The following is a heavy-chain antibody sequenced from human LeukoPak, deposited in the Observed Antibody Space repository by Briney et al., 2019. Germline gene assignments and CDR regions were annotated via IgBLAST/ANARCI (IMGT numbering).Heavy chain of an antibody. V-gene: IGHV4-59*12. D-gene: IGHD4-17*01. J-gene: IGHJ3*02. CDR1: GGSISTYY. CDR2: IYYRGST. CDR3: ARDGFDVTTDGFDN. Sequence: KPSETLSLTCTVSGGSISTYYWSWIRQPPGKGLEWIRYIYYRGSTNYNPSLKSRVTISVDTSKNHFSLKVSSVTAADTAVYYCARDGFDVTTDGFDNWGQGTLVTVSS.